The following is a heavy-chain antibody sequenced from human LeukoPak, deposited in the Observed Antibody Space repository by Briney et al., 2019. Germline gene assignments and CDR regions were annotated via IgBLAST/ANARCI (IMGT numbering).Heavy chain of an antibody. Sequence: PSETLSLTCAVYGGSFSGYYWSWIRQPPGKGLEWIGEINHSGSTNYNPSLKSRVTISVDTSKDQFSLKLSSVTAADTAVYYCARNSGYDFRYFDYWGQGTLVTVSS. V-gene: IGHV4-34*01. J-gene: IGHJ4*02. CDR2: INHSGST. CDR1: GGSFSGYY. CDR3: ARNSGYDFRYFDY. D-gene: IGHD5-12*01.